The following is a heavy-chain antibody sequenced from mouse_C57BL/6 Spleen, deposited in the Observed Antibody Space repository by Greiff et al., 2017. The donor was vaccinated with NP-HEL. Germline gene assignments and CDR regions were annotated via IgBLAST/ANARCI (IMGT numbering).Heavy chain of an antibody. J-gene: IGHJ2*01. CDR2: IDPSDSDT. V-gene: IGHV1-52*01. CDR3: ASAYDGYDVVYFDC. D-gene: IGHD2-9*01. CDR1: GYTFTSYW. Sequence: QVQLKQPGAELVRPGSSVKLSCKASGYTFTSYWMHWVKQRPIQGLEWIGNIDPSDSDTHYNQKFKDKATLTVDKSSSTAYMQLSSLTSEYSAVYYCASAYDGYDVVYFDCWGKGTTLTVSS.